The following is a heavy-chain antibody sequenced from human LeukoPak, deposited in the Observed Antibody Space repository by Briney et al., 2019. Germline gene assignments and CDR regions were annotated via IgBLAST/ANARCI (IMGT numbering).Heavy chain of an antibody. Sequence: GGSLRLSCAASGFTFSSYEMNWVRQAPGKGVEWVSYISNSGTAIYYADSVKGRLTISRDNAKSSLYLQMNSLRAEDTAVYYCARAGYSMDTEYFQHWGQGTLVTVSS. D-gene: IGHD5-18*01. CDR1: GFTFSSYE. J-gene: IGHJ1*01. V-gene: IGHV3-48*03. CDR3: ARAGYSMDTEYFQH. CDR2: ISNSGTAI.